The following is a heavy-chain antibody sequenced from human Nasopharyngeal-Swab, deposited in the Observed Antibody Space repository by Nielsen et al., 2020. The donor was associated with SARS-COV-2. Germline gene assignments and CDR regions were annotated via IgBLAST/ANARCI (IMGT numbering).Heavy chain of an antibody. CDR1: GFTFSSYG. CDR3: AKDLAGDGYNWGYFDY. D-gene: IGHD5-24*01. J-gene: IGHJ4*02. Sequence: GESLKISCAASGFTFSSYGMHWVRQAPGKGLEWVAVISYDGSNKYYADSVKGRFTISRDSSKNTLYLQMNSLRAEDTAVYYCAKDLAGDGYNWGYFDYWGQGTLVTVSS. V-gene: IGHV3-30*18. CDR2: ISYDGSNK.